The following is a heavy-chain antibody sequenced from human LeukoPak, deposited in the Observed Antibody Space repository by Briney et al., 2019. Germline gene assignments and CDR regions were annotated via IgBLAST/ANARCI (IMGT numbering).Heavy chain of an antibody. Sequence: SETLSLTCTVSGYSISSGYYWGWLRQPPGKGLEWIGSIYHSGSTYYNPSLKSRVTISVDTSKNQFSLKLSSVTAADTAVYYCRSFYSSSGYRGRYSMDVWGQGTTVTVSS. J-gene: IGHJ6*02. D-gene: IGHD6-13*01. CDR1: GYSISSGYY. CDR2: IYHSGST. CDR3: RSFYSSSGYRGRYSMDV. V-gene: IGHV4-38-2*02.